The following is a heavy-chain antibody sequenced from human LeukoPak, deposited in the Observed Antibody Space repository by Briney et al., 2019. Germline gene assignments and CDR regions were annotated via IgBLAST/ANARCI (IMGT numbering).Heavy chain of an antibody. Sequence: GRSLRLSCAASGFTFSSYAMHWVRQAPGKGLEWVAVISYDVGKKYYADSVKGRFTISRDNSKNTLYLQMNSLRAEDTAVYYCAKDDYYDTSGYRDWGQGTLVTVSS. V-gene: IGHV3-30*04. J-gene: IGHJ4*02. CDR3: AKDDYYDTSGYRD. CDR1: GFTFSSYA. CDR2: ISYDVGKK. D-gene: IGHD3-22*01.